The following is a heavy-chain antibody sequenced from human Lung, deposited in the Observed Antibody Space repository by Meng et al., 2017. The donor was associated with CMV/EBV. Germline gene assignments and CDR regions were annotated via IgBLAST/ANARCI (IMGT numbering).Heavy chain of an antibody. Sequence: GGSLRLSXAAFEFTFSSYRMNWVRQAPGKGLEWVSFISSTSAYIDYADSVKGRFTISRDNARNSLFLQMNSLRAEDTAVYYCARLTGTVYVHWFDSWGQGTLVTVSS. CDR2: ISSTSAYI. CDR1: EFTFSSYR. D-gene: IGHD1-7*01. CDR3: ARLTGTVYVHWFDS. J-gene: IGHJ5*01. V-gene: IGHV3-21*01.